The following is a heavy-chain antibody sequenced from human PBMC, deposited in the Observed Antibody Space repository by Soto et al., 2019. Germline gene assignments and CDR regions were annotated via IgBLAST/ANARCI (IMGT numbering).Heavy chain of an antibody. CDR2: IYYSGST. J-gene: IGHJ4*02. D-gene: IGHD3-10*01. CDR3: ARGYGSGSYYNFDY. V-gene: IGHV4-31*03. Sequence: PSETLSLTCTVSGGSISSGGYYWSWIRQHPGKGLEWIGYIYYSGSTYYNPSLKSRVTISVDTSKNQFSLKLSSVTAADTAVYYCARGYGSGSYYNFDYWGQGTLVTVSS. CDR1: GGSISSGGYY.